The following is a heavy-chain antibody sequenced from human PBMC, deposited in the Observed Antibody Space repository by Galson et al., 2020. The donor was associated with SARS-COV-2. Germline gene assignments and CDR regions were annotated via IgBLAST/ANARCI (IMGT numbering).Heavy chain of an antibody. D-gene: IGHD4-17*01. Sequence: TGGPRRLSRAASGSTFNNYWMTWVRQAPRKGLEWVANVNQNGGEEKFVDSVKGRFTISRDNVKKSVYLQLNSVRADDTAVYYCARGQTYGGYAFFDYWGQGTLVTVSS. V-gene: IGHV3-7*05. CDR3: ARGQTYGGYAFFDY. CDR2: VNQNGGEE. J-gene: IGHJ4*02. CDR1: GSTFNNYW.